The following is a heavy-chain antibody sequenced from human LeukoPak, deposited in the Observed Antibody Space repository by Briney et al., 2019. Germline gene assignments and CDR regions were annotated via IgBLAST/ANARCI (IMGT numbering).Heavy chain of an antibody. CDR2: INPNSGGT. CDR3: ARSLFDIVVVPAAIPFDY. V-gene: IGHV1-2*02. Sequence: ASVKVSCKASGYTFTGYYMHWVRQAPGQGLEWMGWINPNSGGTNYAQKFQGRFTMTRDTSISTAYMELSRLRSDDTAVYYCARSLFDIVVVPAAIPFDYWGQGTLVTVSS. CDR1: GYTFTGYY. D-gene: IGHD2-2*02. J-gene: IGHJ4*02.